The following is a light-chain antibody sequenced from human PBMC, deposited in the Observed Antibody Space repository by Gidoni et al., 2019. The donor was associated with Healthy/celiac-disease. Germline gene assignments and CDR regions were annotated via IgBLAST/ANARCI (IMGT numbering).Light chain of an antibody. CDR2: DAS. V-gene: IGKV3-11*01. CDR1: QSVSSY. J-gene: IGKJ3*01. Sequence: EIVLTQSPATLSLSPGERATLSCRASQSVSSYFAWYQQKPGQAPRLLIYDASNRATGIPARFSGSGSGTDFTRTISSLEPEDFAVYYCQQRSNWPRITFGPGTKVDIK. CDR3: QQRSNWPRIT.